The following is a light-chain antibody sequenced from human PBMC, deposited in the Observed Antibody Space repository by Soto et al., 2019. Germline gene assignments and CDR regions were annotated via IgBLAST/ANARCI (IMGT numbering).Light chain of an antibody. CDR3: QQYYKWPLT. CDR2: AAS. V-gene: IGKV3-15*01. CDR1: QSVSSSY. Sequence: EIVMTQSPATLSVSPGERATLSCRASQSVSSSYLAWYQQKPGQAPRLLLYAASTRATGIPARFSGSGSGTEFTLTISSLQSEDFAVYFCQQYYKWPLTFGQGTKVEVK. J-gene: IGKJ1*01.